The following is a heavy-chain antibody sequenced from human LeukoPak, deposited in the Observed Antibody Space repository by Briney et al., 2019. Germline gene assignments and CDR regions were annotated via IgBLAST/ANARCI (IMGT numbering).Heavy chain of an antibody. Sequence: GGSLRLSCAASGFTFSSYGMHWVRQAPGKGLEWVAFIRYDGSNKYYADSVKGRFTISRDNSKNTLYLQMNSLRAEDTAVYYCATIAAAGFYYMDVWGKGTTVTISS. D-gene: IGHD6-13*01. J-gene: IGHJ6*03. CDR3: ATIAAAGFYYMDV. V-gene: IGHV3-30*02. CDR2: IRYDGSNK. CDR1: GFTFSSYG.